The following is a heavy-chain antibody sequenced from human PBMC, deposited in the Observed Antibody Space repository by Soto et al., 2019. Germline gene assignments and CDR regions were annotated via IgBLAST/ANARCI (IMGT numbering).Heavy chain of an antibody. J-gene: IGHJ6*01. CDR1: GGSISSGYY. D-gene: IGHD5-12*01. CDR2: IYYSGST. Sequence: SETLSLTCTVSGGSISSGYYWTCILQHPGKGLEWIGYIYYSGSTLYNPSLQSRATISLDTSKNQFSLNLRSVTAADKAVYYCTTSAPSWGYHYRSGQGGDVWGQGPTVTVSS. CDR3: TTSAPSWGYHYRSGQGGDV. V-gene: IGHV4-31*03.